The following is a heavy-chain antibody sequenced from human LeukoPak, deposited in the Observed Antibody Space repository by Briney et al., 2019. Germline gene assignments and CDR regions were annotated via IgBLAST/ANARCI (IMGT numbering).Heavy chain of an antibody. J-gene: IGHJ3*02. Sequence: SETLSLTCTVSGGSISSYYWSWIRQPPGKGLVWIGYIYYSGSTNYNPSLKSRVTISVDTSKNQFSLKLSSVTAADTAVYYCALAPGAYYYDSSGYGAFDIWGQGTMVTVSS. D-gene: IGHD3-22*01. CDR3: ALAPGAYYYDSSGYGAFDI. V-gene: IGHV4-59*01. CDR1: GGSISSYY. CDR2: IYYSGST.